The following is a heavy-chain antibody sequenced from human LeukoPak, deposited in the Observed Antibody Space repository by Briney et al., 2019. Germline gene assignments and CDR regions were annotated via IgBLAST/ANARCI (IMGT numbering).Heavy chain of an antibody. CDR2: ISGSGGKT. Sequence: GWSLRLSCVASGFTFSSYGISWVRQAPGKGLEWVSAISGSGGKTYNADSVKGRFTISRDNSRKTLYLQMNSLRAENTAVYYCAKDGGSYQFDSWGQGTLVTVSS. J-gene: IGHJ4*02. CDR3: AKDGGSYQFDS. D-gene: IGHD1-26*01. V-gene: IGHV3-23*01. CDR1: GFTFSSYG.